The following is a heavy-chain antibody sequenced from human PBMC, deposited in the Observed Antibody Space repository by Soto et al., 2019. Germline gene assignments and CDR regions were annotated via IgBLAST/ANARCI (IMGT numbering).Heavy chain of an antibody. CDR3: AKDLEVRYYDFWSGPKPIYYYYYMDV. J-gene: IGHJ6*03. Sequence: GGSLRLSCAASGFTFSSYAMSWVRQAPGKGLEWVSAISGSGGSTYYADSVKGRFTISRDNSKNTLYLQMNSLRAEDTAVYYCAKDLEVRYYDFWSGPKPIYYYYYMDVWGKGTTVTVSS. V-gene: IGHV3-23*01. CDR1: GFTFSSYA. CDR2: ISGSGGST. D-gene: IGHD3-3*01.